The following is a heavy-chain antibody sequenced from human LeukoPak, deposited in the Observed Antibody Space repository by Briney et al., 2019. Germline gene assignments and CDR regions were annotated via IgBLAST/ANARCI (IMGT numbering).Heavy chain of an antibody. V-gene: IGHV3-23*01. J-gene: IGHJ4*02. Sequence: GGSQRLCCAASGFTFSSDGMSWVRQAPGNGMEWVSAISGSGGSTYYADSVKGRFTISRDNSKNTLYLQMNSLRAEDTAVYYCARDRKYLDDWGQGTLVTVSS. CDR3: ARDRKYLDD. CDR1: GFTFSSDG. CDR2: ISGSGGST. D-gene: IGHD2/OR15-2a*01.